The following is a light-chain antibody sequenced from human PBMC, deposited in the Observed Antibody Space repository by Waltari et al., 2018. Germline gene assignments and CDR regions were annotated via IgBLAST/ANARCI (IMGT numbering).Light chain of an antibody. V-gene: IGLV2-23*02. Sequence: QSALTQPASVSGSPGQSITISCTGTSSDVGNYTRVSWYQQHPGKAPKLMIYAVSKLPSGVSDRFSGSKSGDMASLTISGLQPEDEAEYFCSSYAGSSKGVFGGGTKVTVL. J-gene: IGLJ2*01. CDR2: AVS. CDR1: SSDVGNYTR. CDR3: SSYAGSSKGV.